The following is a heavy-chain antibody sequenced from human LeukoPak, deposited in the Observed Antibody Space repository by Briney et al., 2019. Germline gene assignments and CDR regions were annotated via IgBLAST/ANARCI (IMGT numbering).Heavy chain of an antibody. CDR2: INHSGST. D-gene: IGHD3/OR15-3a*01. CDR3: ARQTGSGLFILP. V-gene: IGHV4-34*01. Sequence: SETLSLTCAVYGGSFSGYYWSWIRQPPGKGLEWIGEINHSGSTNYNPSLKSRVTISVDTSKNRFSLKLTSVTAADTALYYCARQTGSGLFILPGGQGTLVTVSS. CDR1: GGSFSGYY. J-gene: IGHJ4*02.